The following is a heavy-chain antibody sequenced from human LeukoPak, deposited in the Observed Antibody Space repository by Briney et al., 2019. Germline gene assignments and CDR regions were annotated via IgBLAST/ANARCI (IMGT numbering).Heavy chain of an antibody. V-gene: IGHV3-21*01. J-gene: IGHJ4*02. CDR1: GFTFSSYS. CDR3: ARDSRYSSSWYAVYYFDY. D-gene: IGHD6-13*01. CDR2: ISSSSSYI. Sequence: GGSPRLSCAASGFTFSSYSMNWVRQAPGKGLEWVSSISSSSSYIYYADSVKGRFTISRDNAKNSLYLQMNGLRAEDTAVYYCARDSRYSSSWYAVYYFDYWGQGTLVTVSS.